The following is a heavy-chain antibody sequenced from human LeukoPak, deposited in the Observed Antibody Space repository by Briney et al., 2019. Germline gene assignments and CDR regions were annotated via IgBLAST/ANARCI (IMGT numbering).Heavy chain of an antibody. J-gene: IGHJ6*03. V-gene: IGHV4-34*01. CDR1: GGSFSGYY. CDR3: ARRPYYYYMDV. CDR2: INHSGST. Sequence: SETLSLTCAVYGGSFSGYYWSWIRQPPGKGLEWIGEINHSGSTNYNPSLKSRVTISVDTSKNQFSLKLSSVTAAGTAVYYCARRPYYYYMDVWGKGTTVTISS.